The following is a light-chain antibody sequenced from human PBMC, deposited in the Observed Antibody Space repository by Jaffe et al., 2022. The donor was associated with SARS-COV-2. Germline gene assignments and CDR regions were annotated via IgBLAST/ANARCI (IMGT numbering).Light chain of an antibody. V-gene: IGLV1-47*02. J-gene: IGLJ3*02. Sequence: QSVLTQPPSASGTPGQRVTISCSGSRSNIGSNYVYWYQRLPGTAPKLLIYSNNQRPSGVPDRFSGSKSGTSASLAISGLRSEDEADYYCAAWDDSLSVPVFGGGTKLTVL. CDR3: AAWDDSLSVPV. CDR2: SNN. CDR1: RSNIGSNY.